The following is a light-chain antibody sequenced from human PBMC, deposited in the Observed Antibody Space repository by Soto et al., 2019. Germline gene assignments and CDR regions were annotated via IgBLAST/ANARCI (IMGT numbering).Light chain of an antibody. CDR3: QQYGSSRWT. J-gene: IGKJ1*01. CDR1: QSVSSSY. CDR2: GAS. V-gene: IGKV3-20*01. Sequence: EILFTQSPGPPSFSPGGKATPSRRASQSVSSSYLAWYQQNRGQAPRLLIYGASSRAPGIPDRFGGSGSGTDFTLTISRLEPEDFAVYYCQQYGSSRWTFGQGTKVDIK.